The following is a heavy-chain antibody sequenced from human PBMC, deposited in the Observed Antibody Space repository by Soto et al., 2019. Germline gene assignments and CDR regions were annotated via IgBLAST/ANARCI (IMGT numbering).Heavy chain of an antibody. J-gene: IGHJ6*03. Sequence: PSETLSLTCTATGCSLSNYYWSWILQPPGKGPERIGYIYYSGSTNYNPSLKSRVTISVDTSKNQFSLKLSSVTAADTAVYYCARDGVPTVTARPKNEYYYYYMDVWGKGTTVTVSS. V-gene: IGHV4-59*01. CDR2: IYYSGST. CDR3: ARDGVPTVTARPKNEYYYYYMDV. D-gene: IGHD4-17*01. CDR1: GCSLSNYY.